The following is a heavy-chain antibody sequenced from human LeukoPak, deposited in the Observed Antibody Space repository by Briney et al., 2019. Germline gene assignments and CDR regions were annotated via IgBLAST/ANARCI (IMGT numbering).Heavy chain of an antibody. V-gene: IGHV4-4*02. D-gene: IGHD1-26*01. CDR3: TRESGAFSSFGF. J-gene: IGHJ4*02. CDR2: VHLNGAT. Sequence: PSETLSLTCAVSGGSITTTNWWSWVRQPPGKGLQWIGEVHLNGATTYNPSLESRCSMSIDKSNNHLSLEVTSVTAADTAMYYCTRESGAFSSFGFWGQGTLVTVSS. CDR1: GGSITTTNW.